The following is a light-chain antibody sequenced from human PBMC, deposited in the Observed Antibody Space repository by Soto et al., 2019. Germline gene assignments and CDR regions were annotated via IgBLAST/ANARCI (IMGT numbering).Light chain of an antibody. CDR1: RSVSTY. Sequence: EIVLTPSPATLSLSPGERSTLSCMASRSVSTYLAWYQQKPGQAPRLLIHDASNRATGIPARFSGSGSGTDFTLTITSLEPEDFAVYYCQQRSDWSSITFGQGTRREIK. CDR2: DAS. CDR3: QQRSDWSSIT. J-gene: IGKJ5*01. V-gene: IGKV3-11*01.